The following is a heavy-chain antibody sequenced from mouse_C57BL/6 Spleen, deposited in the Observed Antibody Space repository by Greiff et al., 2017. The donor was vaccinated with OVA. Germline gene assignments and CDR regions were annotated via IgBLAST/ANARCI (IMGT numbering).Heavy chain of an antibody. CDR3: ARGREDAMDY. Sequence: QVHVKQPGAELVKPGASVKLSCKASGYTFTSYWMQWVKQRPGQGLEWIGEIDPSDSYTNYNQKFNGKATLTVYTSSSTAYMQLSSLTSEDSAVYYCARGREDAMDYWGQGTSVTVSS. CDR2: IDPSDSYT. V-gene: IGHV1-50*01. CDR1: GYTFTSYW. J-gene: IGHJ4*01.